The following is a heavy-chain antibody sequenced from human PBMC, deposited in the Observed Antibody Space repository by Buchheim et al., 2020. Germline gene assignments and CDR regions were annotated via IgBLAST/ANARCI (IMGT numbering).Heavy chain of an antibody. CDR1: GFTFSSYW. Sequence: EVQLVESGGGLVQPGGSLRLSCAASGFTFSSYWMSWVRQAPGKGLEWVANIKQDGSEKYYVDSVKGRFTISRDNSKNSLYLQMNSLRDEDTAVYYCARDAYCSSSSCYPYWYFDLWGRGTL. V-gene: IGHV3-7*01. D-gene: IGHD2-2*01. J-gene: IGHJ2*01. CDR2: IKQDGSEK. CDR3: ARDAYCSSSSCYPYWYFDL.